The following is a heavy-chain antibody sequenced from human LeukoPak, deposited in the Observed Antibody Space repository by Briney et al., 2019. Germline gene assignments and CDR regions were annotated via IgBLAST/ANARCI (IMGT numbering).Heavy chain of an antibody. CDR2: TYYSGST. J-gene: IGHJ4*02. Sequence: SETLSLTCTVSGGSISSFYWSWIRQPPGKGLEWIGYTYYSGSTNYNPSLKSRVTISIDTSKKQFSLKLSSVTAADTAVYYCARTEGGLGYCSGGSCYSGSYYFDYWGQGTLVTVSS. V-gene: IGHV4-59*08. CDR3: ARTEGGLGYCSGGSCYSGSYYFDY. D-gene: IGHD2-15*01. CDR1: GGSISSFY.